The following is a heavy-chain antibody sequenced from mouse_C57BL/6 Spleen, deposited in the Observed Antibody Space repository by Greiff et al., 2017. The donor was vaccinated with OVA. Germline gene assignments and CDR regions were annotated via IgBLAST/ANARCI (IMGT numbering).Heavy chain of an antibody. Sequence: EVQLQQSGPELVKPGASVKMSCKASGYTFSDYNMHWVKQSHGKSLEWIGYINPNNGGTSYNQKFKGKATLTVNKYSSTADMELRSLTSEDSAVYYCARPSGYFDVWGTGTTVTVSS. J-gene: IGHJ1*03. V-gene: IGHV1-22*01. CDR1: GYTFSDYN. CDR2: INPNNGGT. D-gene: IGHD2-10*02. CDR3: ARPSGYFDV.